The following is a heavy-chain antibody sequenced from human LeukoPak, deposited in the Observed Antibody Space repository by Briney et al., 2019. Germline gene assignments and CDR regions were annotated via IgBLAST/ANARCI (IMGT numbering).Heavy chain of an antibody. CDR2: ISSSSSYI. V-gene: IGHV3-21*01. D-gene: IGHD3-22*01. Sequence: GGSLRLSCAASGFTFSNYTMNWVRQAPGKGPEWVSSISSSSSYIYYADSMKGRFTISRDNAKNSLYLQMNSLRAEDTAVYYCANSDSSGYYDYWGQGTLVTVSS. CDR3: ANSDSSGYYDY. J-gene: IGHJ4*02. CDR1: GFTFSNYT.